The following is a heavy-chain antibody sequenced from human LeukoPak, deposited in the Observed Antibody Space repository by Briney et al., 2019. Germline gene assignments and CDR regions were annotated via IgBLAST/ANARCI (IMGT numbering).Heavy chain of an antibody. CDR1: GGSISSYY. CDR2: IYYSGST. J-gene: IGHJ4*02. CDR3: AREDLWYNSSGALDY. D-gene: IGHD3-22*01. V-gene: IGHV4-59*01. Sequence: SETLSLTCTVSGGSISSYYWTWIRQPPGKGLEWIGYIYYSGSTSYNPSLKSRVTISVDTSKNQFSLKLSSVTAADTAVYYCAREDLWYNSSGALDYWGQGTLVTVSS.